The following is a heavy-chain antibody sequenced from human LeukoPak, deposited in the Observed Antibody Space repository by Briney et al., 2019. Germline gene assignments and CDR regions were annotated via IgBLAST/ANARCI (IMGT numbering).Heavy chain of an antibody. D-gene: IGHD1-1*01. CDR3: TAFLSGGTEAP. J-gene: IGHJ5*02. V-gene: IGHV3-15*01. Sequence: GGSLRLPCAASGFTFNNAWMSWVRQAPAQGLEWVGRIKSKTDGGTIDYAVPVKGRFTISRDESKNTVYLQMISLHTEDTDVYCCTAFLSGGTEAPWGQGALVTVSS. CDR1: GFTFNNAW. CDR2: IKSKTDGGTI.